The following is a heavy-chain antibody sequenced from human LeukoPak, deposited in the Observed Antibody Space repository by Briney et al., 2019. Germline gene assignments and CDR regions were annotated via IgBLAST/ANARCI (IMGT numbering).Heavy chain of an antibody. J-gene: IGHJ4*02. CDR3: AREGNYDILTGPIDY. Sequence: PGGSLRLSCAASGFTFSSYWMHWVRQAPGKGLVWVSRINSDGSSTNYADSVKGRFTISRDNAKNTLYLQMNSLRAEDTAVYYCAREGNYDILTGPIDYWGQGTLVTVSS. CDR2: INSDGSST. D-gene: IGHD3-9*01. CDR1: GFTFSSYW. V-gene: IGHV3-74*01.